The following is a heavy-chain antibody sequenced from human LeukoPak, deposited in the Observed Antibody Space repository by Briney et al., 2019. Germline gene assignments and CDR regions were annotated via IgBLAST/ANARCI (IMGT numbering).Heavy chain of an antibody. Sequence: HPGGSLRLSCAASGFTVSSNDMSWVRQAPGKRPEWVSSLTDSGGTTYYVDSVKGRFTISRDNSKNTLYLHMNSLRAEDTAMYYCAKKRDAFDIWGQGTVVAVSS. CDR3: AKKRDAFDI. CDR1: GFTVSSND. CDR2: LTDSGGTT. J-gene: IGHJ3*02. V-gene: IGHV3-23*01. D-gene: IGHD5-24*01.